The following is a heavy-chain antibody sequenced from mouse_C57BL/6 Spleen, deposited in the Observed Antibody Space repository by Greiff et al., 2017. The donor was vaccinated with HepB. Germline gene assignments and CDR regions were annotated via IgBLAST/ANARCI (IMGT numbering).Heavy chain of an antibody. V-gene: IGHV1-9*01. Sequence: VQLQQSGAELMKPGASVKLSCKAPGYTFPGYWIEWVKQRPGHGLEWIGELLPRSGSTNYNEKFKGKATFTADTSSNTAYMQLSSLTTEDSAIYCCARGSGYDAMDYWGQGTSVTVSS. J-gene: IGHJ4*01. D-gene: IGHD3-2*02. CDR2: LLPRSGST. CDR1: GYTFPGYW. CDR3: ARGSGYDAMDY.